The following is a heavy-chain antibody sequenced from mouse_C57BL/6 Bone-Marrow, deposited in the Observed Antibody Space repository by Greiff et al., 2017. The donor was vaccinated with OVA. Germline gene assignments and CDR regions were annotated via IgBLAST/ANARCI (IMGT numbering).Heavy chain of an antibody. J-gene: IGHJ1*03. CDR3: VFYYYGSSYGYFDV. Sequence: EVQRVESVAELVRPGASVKLSCTASGFNIKNTYMHWVKQRPEQGLEWIGRIDPANGNTKYAPKFQGKATITADTSSNTAYLQLSSLTSEDTAIYYCVFYYYGSSYGYFDVWGTGTTVTVSS. CDR2: IDPANGNT. V-gene: IGHV14-3*01. D-gene: IGHD1-1*01. CDR1: GFNIKNTY.